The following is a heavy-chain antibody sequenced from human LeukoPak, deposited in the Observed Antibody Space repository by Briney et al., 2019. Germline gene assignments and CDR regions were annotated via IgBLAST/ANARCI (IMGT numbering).Heavy chain of an antibody. CDR1: GGTFSSYA. CDR2: IIPIFGTA. Sequence: ASVKVSCKASGGTFSSYAISWVRQAPGQGPEWMGGIIPIFGTANYAQKFQGRVTITADESTSTAYMELSSLRSEDTAVYYCASRPPSSSWHEYFQHWGQGTLVTVSS. J-gene: IGHJ1*01. V-gene: IGHV1-69*13. CDR3: ASRPPSSSWHEYFQH. D-gene: IGHD6-13*01.